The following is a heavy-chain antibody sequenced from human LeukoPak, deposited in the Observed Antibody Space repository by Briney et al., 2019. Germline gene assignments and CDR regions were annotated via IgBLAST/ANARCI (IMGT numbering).Heavy chain of an antibody. V-gene: IGHV4-59*01. CDR2: IYYSGST. D-gene: IGHD2-15*01. Sequence: SETLSLACTVSGGSISSYYWSWIRQSPGKGLEWIGYIYYSGSTNYNPSLKSRVTISVDTSKNQFSLKLSSVTAADTAVYYCARDGYCSGGSCHMDVWGKGTTVTVSS. CDR3: ARDGYCSGGSCHMDV. CDR1: GGSISSYY. J-gene: IGHJ6*03.